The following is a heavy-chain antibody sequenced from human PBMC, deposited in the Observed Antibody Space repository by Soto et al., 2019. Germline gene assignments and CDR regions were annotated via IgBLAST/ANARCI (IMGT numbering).Heavy chain of an antibody. D-gene: IGHD6-13*01. CDR1: GYTFTSYY. J-gene: IGHJ6*02. CDR2: INPSGGST. Sequence: ASVKVSCKASGYTFTSYYMHWVRQAHGQGLEWMGIINPSGGSTTYAQKFRGRVTMTRDTSTSTVYMELSSLRSEDTAVYYCARDPLRYSSSWWSYYYGMDVWGQGTTVTVSS. V-gene: IGHV1-46*01. CDR3: ARDPLRYSSSWWSYYYGMDV.